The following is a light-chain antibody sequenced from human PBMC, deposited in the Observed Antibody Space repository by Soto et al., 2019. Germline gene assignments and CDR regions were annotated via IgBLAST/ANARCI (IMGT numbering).Light chain of an antibody. J-gene: IGLJ2*01. Sequence: QSALTQPASVSGSPGQSITISCTGTSSDVGGYNYVSWYQHRPGKAPKLMIYDVRNRPSGVSSRFSGSKSGNTASLTISGLQAEDEADYYCSSYTSNSTPVFGGGTKLT. V-gene: IGLV2-14*03. CDR2: DVR. CDR1: SSDVGGYNY. CDR3: SSYTSNSTPV.